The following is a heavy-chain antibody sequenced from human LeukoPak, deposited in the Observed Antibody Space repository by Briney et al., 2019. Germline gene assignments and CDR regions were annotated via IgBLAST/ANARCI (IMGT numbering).Heavy chain of an antibody. CDR3: ARLGGIAAAGRVDY. CDR2: IYSSGST. Sequence: SETLSLTCTASGGTISSYYWSWIRQSPGKGLEWIGYIYSSGSTNYNPSLKSRVTISVDTSKNQFSLKLSSVTAADTAVYYCARLGGIAAAGRVDYWGQGTLVTVSS. J-gene: IGHJ4*02. D-gene: IGHD6-13*01. V-gene: IGHV4-59*01. CDR1: GGTISSYY.